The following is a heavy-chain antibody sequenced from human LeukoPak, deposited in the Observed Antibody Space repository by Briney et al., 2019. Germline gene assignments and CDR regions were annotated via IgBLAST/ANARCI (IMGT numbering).Heavy chain of an antibody. CDR3: ARGFFDNYFDY. V-gene: IGHV1-2*02. D-gene: IGHD3/OR15-3a*01. Sequence: ASVKVSCKASGYTFTGYYMHWVWQAPGQGLEWMGWINPNSGGTNYAQKFQGRVTMTRDTSISTAYMELSRLTSDDTAVYFCARGFFDNYFDYWGQGTLVTVSS. CDR2: INPNSGGT. J-gene: IGHJ4*02. CDR1: GYTFTGYY.